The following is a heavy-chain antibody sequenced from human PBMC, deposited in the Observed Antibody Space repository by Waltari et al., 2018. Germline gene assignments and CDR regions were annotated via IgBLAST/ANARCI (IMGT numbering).Heavy chain of an antibody. CDR3: VQDWNTGWAFAS. Sequence: EVQLVESGGGVVQPGGSLSLACPASGFTFTTFWMYWVLQAPQKGLEWVASINQDGSIKFYLDSVKGRFAVSRDNADNSLYLQMNTLRAEDTAIYYCVQDWNTGWAFASWGQGTLVTVS. J-gene: IGHJ4*02. CDR2: INQDGSIK. CDR1: GFTFTTFW. D-gene: IGHD6-19*01. V-gene: IGHV3-7*03.